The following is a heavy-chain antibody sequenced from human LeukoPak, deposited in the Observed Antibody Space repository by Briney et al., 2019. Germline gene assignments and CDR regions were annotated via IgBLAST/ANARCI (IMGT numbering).Heavy chain of an antibody. J-gene: IGHJ2*01. CDR2: IYYSGSA. CDR1: GGSISSYY. V-gene: IGHV4-59*08. Sequence: SETLSLTCTVSGGSISSYYWSWIRQPPGKGLEWIGYIYYSGSANYNPSLKSRVTISVDTSKNQFSLKLSSVTAADTAVYYCARRREPWSSVRVGWYFDLWGRGTLVTVSS. D-gene: IGHD3-10*02. CDR3: ARRREPWSSVRVGWYFDL.